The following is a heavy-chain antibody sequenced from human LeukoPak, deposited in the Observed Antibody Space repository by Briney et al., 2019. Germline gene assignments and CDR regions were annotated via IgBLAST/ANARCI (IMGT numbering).Heavy chain of an antibody. CDR2: ISAYNGNT. V-gene: IGHV1-18*01. CDR3: ARDYDFWSGYYIHAFDI. J-gene: IGHJ3*02. D-gene: IGHD3-3*01. CDR1: GYTFTSYG. Sequence: ASVTVSCKASGYTFTSYGISWVRQAPGQGLEWMGWISAYNGNTNYAQKLQGRVTMTTDTSTSTAYMELRSLRSDDTAVYYCARDYDFWSGYYIHAFDIWGQGTMVTVSS.